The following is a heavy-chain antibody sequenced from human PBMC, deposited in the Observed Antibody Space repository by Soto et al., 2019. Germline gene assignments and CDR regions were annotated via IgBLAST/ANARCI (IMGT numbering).Heavy chain of an antibody. CDR3: RSTIFPGYYYYGMDV. V-gene: IGHV3-53*02. CDR1: GFTVSSPY. J-gene: IGHJ6*02. D-gene: IGHD2-2*01. CDR2: IYSGGST. Sequence: EVQLVETGGGLIQPGGSLRLSCAASGFTVSSPYMSWVRQAPGKGLEWVSVIYSGGSTYYADSVKGQFTIFRDDSKNTMYLQMNSLRAEDTAVYYCRSTIFPGYYYYGMDVWGQGTTVTVSS.